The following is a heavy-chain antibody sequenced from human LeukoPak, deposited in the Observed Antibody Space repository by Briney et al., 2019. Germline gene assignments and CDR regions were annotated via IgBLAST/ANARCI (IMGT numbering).Heavy chain of an antibody. Sequence: SETLSLTCAVYGGSFSGYYWSWIRQPPGKGLEWIGEINHSGSTNYNPSLKSRVTISVDTTKNQFSLKLSSVTAADTAVYYCAREARITMVRGVMRYFDYWGQGTLVTVSS. V-gene: IGHV4-34*01. CDR1: GGSFSGYY. CDR3: AREARITMVRGVMRYFDY. D-gene: IGHD3-10*01. CDR2: INHSGST. J-gene: IGHJ4*02.